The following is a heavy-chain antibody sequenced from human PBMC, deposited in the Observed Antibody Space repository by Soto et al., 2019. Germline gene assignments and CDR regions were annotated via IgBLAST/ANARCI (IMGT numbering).Heavy chain of an antibody. CDR3: AKDLGLGGGSCYGD. V-gene: IGHV3-23*01. J-gene: IGHJ4*02. CDR1: GFTFSSYA. D-gene: IGHD2-15*01. CDR2: ISGSGENT. Sequence: EVQLLESGGGLVQPGGSLRLCCAASGFTFSSYAMGWVRQAPGKGLEWVAAISGSGENTYHPDSVKGRFTISRDNSKNTLVLQMNSLRAEDTAVYYCAKDLGLGGGSCYGDWGQGTLVTVSS.